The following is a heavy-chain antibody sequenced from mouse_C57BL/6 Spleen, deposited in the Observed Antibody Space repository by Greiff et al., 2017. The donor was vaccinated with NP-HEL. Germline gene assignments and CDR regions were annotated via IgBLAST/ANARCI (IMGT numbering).Heavy chain of an antibody. CDR1: GYAFSSSW. D-gene: IGHD6-1*01. J-gene: IGHJ4*01. Sequence: QVQLKESGPELVKPGASVKLSCKASGYAFSSSWMNWVKQRPGQGLEWIGRINPGDGDTNYNGKFKGKATLTADKSSSTAYMQLSSLTSEDSAVDFCARSSPENRGDYWGQGTSVTVSS. CDR3: ARSSPENRGDY. V-gene: IGHV1-82*01. CDR2: INPGDGDT.